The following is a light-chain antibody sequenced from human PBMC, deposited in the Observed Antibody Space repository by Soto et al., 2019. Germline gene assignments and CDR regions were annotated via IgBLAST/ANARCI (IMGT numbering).Light chain of an antibody. Sequence: EIVLTQSPGTLSLSPGERATLSCRASQSVSRSSLAWYQQRPGQAPRLLIFGASSRAAGIPDRFSGSGSATDLTLTISRLEPEDSAVYYCQQYGDPPPYSFGQGTKLEI. CDR3: QQYGDPPPYS. J-gene: IGKJ2*03. CDR2: GAS. V-gene: IGKV3-20*01. CDR1: QSVSRSS.